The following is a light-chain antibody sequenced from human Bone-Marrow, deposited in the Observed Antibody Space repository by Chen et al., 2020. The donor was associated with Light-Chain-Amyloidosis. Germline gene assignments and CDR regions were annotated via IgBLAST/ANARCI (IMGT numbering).Light chain of an antibody. V-gene: IGLV2-14*01. CDR1: SGDVGTYNY. J-gene: IGLJ1*01. CDR3: SSFTSSSSYV. Sequence: QSALTQPASVSGSPGQSITISCTGTSGDVGTYNYVSWYQHHPGKAPKVMIYAVSNLPSGVSTRFSGSQSGNPASLTISGLQAEDEADYYCSSFTSSSSYVFGPGTKVTVL. CDR2: AVS.